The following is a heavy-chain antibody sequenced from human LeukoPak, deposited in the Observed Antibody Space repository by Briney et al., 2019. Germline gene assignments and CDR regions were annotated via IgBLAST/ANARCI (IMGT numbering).Heavy chain of an antibody. D-gene: IGHD3-16*01. CDR1: GFSFGSHA. CDR2: TSYDGTRQ. J-gene: IGHJ4*02. V-gene: IGHV3-30*04. Sequence: PGGSLRLSCVASGFSFGSHAMHWVRQTPGKGLEWLVVTSYDGTRQYYADFVRGRFTISRDNSKNTLYLQMDSLRTEDTAVYYCAKVPHSWGLFDSWGQGTLVTVSS. CDR3: AKVPHSWGLFDS.